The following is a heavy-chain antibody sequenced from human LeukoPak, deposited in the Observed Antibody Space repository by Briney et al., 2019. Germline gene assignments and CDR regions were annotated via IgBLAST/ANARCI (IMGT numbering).Heavy chain of an antibody. CDR1: GFTFSSYG. CDR2: IEQDGSAK. V-gene: IGHV3-7*01. CDR3: ARDPEGDGGATFDS. Sequence: GGSLRLSCAASGFTFSSYGMSWVRQAPGKGLEWVANIEQDGSAKFYVDSVKGRFTVSRDNTKNSLYLQMNSLRDEDTAVYYCARDPEGDGGATFDSWGQGTLVTVSS. J-gene: IGHJ4*02. D-gene: IGHD1-26*01.